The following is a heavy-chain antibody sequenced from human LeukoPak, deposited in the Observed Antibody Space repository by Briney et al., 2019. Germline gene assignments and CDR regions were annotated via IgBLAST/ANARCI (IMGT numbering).Heavy chain of an antibody. CDR2: IHHSGST. CDR3: ARARGYSYGLIDY. D-gene: IGHD5-18*01. Sequence: PSGTLSLTCAVSGGSISSSNWWSWVRQPPGKGLEWIGEIHHSGSTNYNPSLKSRVTISVDKSKNQFSLKLSSVTAADTAVYYCARARGYSYGLIDYWGQGTLVTVSS. V-gene: IGHV4-4*02. J-gene: IGHJ4*02. CDR1: GGSISSSNW.